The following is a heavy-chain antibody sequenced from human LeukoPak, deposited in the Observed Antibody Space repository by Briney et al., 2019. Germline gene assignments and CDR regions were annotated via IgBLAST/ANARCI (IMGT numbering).Heavy chain of an antibody. CDR2: ISSTGGTT. CDR3: ATTLDYTGSLINTSEY. V-gene: IGHV3-48*03. CDR1: GFTFSSVE. Sequence: GGSLRLSCTASGFTFSSVEMNWVRQAPGKGLEWVSYISSTGGTTYYADSVKGRFTISRDNAKNSLYLQMNNLRAEDTALYYCATTLDYTGSLINTSEYWGQGTLVTVSS. D-gene: IGHD2-2*02. J-gene: IGHJ4*02.